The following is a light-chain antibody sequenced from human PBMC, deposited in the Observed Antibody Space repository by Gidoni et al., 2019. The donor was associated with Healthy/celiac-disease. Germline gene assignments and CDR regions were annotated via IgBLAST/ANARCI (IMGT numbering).Light chain of an antibody. CDR1: QGISSY. V-gene: IGKV1-9*01. CDR3: QQLNSYLIT. CDR2: AAS. J-gene: IGKJ5*01. Sequence: DIQLTQSPSFLSASVGDRVPITCRASQGISSYLAWYQQKPGKAPKLLIYAASTLQSGVPSMFSGSGSGTEFTLTISSLQPEDFATYYCQQLNSYLITFGQGTRLEIK.